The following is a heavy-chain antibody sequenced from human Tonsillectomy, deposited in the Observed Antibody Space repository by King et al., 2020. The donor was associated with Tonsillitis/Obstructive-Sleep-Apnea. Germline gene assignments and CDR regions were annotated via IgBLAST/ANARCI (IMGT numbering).Heavy chain of an antibody. CDR3: AKGPLSRNSAYDLDY. CDR1: GFTFSSYA. Sequence: VQLVESGGGLVQPGGSLRLSCAASGFTFSSYAMNWVRQAPGKGLEWVSAISNNGGSTYYADSVKGRFTISRDNSKNTLYLQMNSLIAEDTAVYYCAKGPLSRNSAYDLDYWGQGTLVTVSS. D-gene: IGHD5-12*01. V-gene: IGHV3-23*04. CDR2: ISNNGGST. J-gene: IGHJ4*02.